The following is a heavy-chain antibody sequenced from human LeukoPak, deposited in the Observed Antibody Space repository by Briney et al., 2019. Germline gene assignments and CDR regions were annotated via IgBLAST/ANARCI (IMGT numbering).Heavy chain of an antibody. J-gene: IGHJ4*02. V-gene: IGHV3-23*01. CDR1: GFTFSNSG. CDR2: ISTSGSET. Sequence: GWSLRLSCAASGFTFSNSGMSWVRQAPGKGLEWVSAISTSGSETHYADSVKGRFTIARDNSKNTMSLQMSSLRAEDTALYYCAKGSGNGYGSGPFDYWGQGTLVTVSS. D-gene: IGHD3-10*01. CDR3: AKGSGNGYGSGPFDY.